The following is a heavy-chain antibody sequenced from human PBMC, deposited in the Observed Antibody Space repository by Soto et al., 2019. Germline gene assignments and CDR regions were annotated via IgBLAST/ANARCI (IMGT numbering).Heavy chain of an antibody. CDR1: GASISNYY. Sequence: QVQLQEAGPGLVKPSETLSLTCSVSGASISNYYWSWIRQPPGKGLEWIGYIYYMGSTNYNPSLKSQGTISVDTSRNQVSLRLTSVTAADTAVYYCATAVPNDYVPNYYPVDVWGRGITVTVSS. J-gene: IGHJ6*03. CDR2: IYYMGST. CDR3: ATAVPNDYVPNYYPVDV. V-gene: IGHV4-59*01. D-gene: IGHD4-17*01.